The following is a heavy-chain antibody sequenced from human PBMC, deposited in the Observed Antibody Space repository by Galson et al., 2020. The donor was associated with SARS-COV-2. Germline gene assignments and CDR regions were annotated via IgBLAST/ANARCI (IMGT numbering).Heavy chain of an antibody. V-gene: IGHV3-15*01. CDR2: IKSKTDGGTT. Sequence: GGSLRLSCAASGFTFSNAWMSWVRQAPGKGLEWVGRIKSKTDGGTTDYAAPVKGRFTISRDDSKNTLYLQMNSLKTEDTAVYYCTTGVCSSTSCYVPGYWGQGTLVTVSS. D-gene: IGHD2-2*01. CDR1: GFTFSNAW. CDR3: TTGVCSSTSCYVPGY. J-gene: IGHJ4*02.